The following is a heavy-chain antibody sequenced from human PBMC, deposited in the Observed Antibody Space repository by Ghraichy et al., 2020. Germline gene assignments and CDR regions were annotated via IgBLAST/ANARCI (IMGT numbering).Heavy chain of an antibody. J-gene: IGHJ4*02. Sequence: GGSLRLSCAASGFTFSSYGMHWVRQAPGKGLEWVAVIWYDGSNKYYADSVKGRFTISRDNSKNTLYLQMNSLRAEDTAVYYCAREVYSGSYYFDYWGQGTLVTVSS. CDR3: AREVYSGSYYFDY. V-gene: IGHV3-33*01. CDR2: IWYDGSNK. D-gene: IGHD1-26*01. CDR1: GFTFSSYG.